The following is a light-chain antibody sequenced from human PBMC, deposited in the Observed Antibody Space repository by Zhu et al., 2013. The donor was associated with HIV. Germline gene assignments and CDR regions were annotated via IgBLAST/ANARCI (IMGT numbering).Light chain of an antibody. CDR3: QEYNSYWT. Sequence: EIVLTQSPGTLSLSPGERVTLSCRASQSVSSTFLAWYQQKPGQAPRLLIYGASSRATGIPDRFSGSGSGTDFTLTISSLQPDDFATYYCQEYNSYWTFGQGTKVEIK. CDR2: GAS. CDR1: QSVSSTF. J-gene: IGKJ1*01. V-gene: IGKV3-20*01.